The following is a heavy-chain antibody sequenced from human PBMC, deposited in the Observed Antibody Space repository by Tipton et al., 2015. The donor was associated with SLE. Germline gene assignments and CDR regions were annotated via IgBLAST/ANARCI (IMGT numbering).Heavy chain of an antibody. D-gene: IGHD2-15*01. CDR2: IWYDGSNK. V-gene: IGHV3-33*06. CDR1: GFTFSSYG. J-gene: IGHJ4*02. Sequence: SLRLSCAASGFTFSSYGMHWVRQAPGKGLEWVAVIWYDGSNKYYADSVKGRFTISRDNSKNTLYLQMNSLRAEDTAVYYCAKDIKDCSGGSCYSNYFDYWGQGTLVTVSS. CDR3: AKDIKDCSGGSCYSNYFDY.